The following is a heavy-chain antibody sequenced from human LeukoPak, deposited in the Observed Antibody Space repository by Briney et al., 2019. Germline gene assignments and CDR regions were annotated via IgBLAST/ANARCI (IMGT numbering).Heavy chain of an antibody. CDR2: IYYSGST. J-gene: IGHJ3*02. CDR1: GGSISSYY. CDR3: ARLHGSGAFDI. D-gene: IGHD7-27*01. Sequence: SETLSLTCTVSGGSISSYYWSWIRQPPGKGLEWIGYIYYSGSTNYNPSLKSRVTISVDTSKNQFSLKLSSVTAADTAVYCCARLHGSGAFDIWGQGTMVTVSS. V-gene: IGHV4-59*01.